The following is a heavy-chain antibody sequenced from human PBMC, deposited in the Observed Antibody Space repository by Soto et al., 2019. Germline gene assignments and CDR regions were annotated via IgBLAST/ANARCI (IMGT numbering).Heavy chain of an antibody. D-gene: IGHD3-10*01. V-gene: IGHV1-46*01. J-gene: IGHJ4*02. CDR1: GYSFTSYY. CDR2: INPSGGST. Sequence: ASVKVSCKASGYSFTSYYRHWVRQAPGQGLEWMGIINPSGGSTSYAQKFQGRVTMTRDTSTSTVYMELSSLRSEDTAVYYCARDATLDMYYYGSGSYYAIDYWGQGTLVTVSS. CDR3: ARDATLDMYYYGSGSYYAIDY.